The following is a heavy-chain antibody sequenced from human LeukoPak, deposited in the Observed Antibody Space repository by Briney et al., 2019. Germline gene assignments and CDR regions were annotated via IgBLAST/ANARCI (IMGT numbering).Heavy chain of an antibody. V-gene: IGHV4-38-2*02. CDR2: IYYSGST. CDR1: GYSINSGYY. Sequence: PSETLSLTCTVSGYSINSGYYWSWIRQPPGKRLEWIGSIYYSGSTYSNPTLKSRLTISVDTSKNQISLNLTSVTAADAAVYYCARAPGYSSSWYLLIDYWGQGTLVTVSS. D-gene: IGHD6-13*01. CDR3: ARAPGYSSSWYLLIDY. J-gene: IGHJ4*02.